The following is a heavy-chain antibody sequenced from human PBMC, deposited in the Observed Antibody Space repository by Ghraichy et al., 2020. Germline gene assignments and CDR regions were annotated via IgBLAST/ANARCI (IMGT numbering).Heavy chain of an antibody. V-gene: IGHV4-39*01. Sequence: SETLSLTCTVPGGSISSSSDYWGWVRQPPGKGLEWIGSIYYSGSTYYNPSLKSRVTISVHTSKKQLSLKLSSVTAADTAVYYCARSGREYYDFWSGYSGTETSYFDYWGKGTLVTVSS. CDR1: GGSISSSSDY. D-gene: IGHD3-3*01. CDR3: ARSGREYYDFWSGYSGTETSYFDY. CDR2: IYYSGST. J-gene: IGHJ4*02.